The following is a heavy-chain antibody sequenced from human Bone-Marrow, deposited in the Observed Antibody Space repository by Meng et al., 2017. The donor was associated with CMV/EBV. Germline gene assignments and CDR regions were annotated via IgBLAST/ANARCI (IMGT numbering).Heavy chain of an antibody. CDR3: ALGLLAYYYDSSGYDY. V-gene: IGHV3-48*04. J-gene: IGHJ4*02. Sequence: GESLKISCAASGFTFSSYAMSWVRQAPGKGLEWVSYISSSSSTIYYADSVKGRFTISRDNAKNSLYLQMNSLRAEDTAVYYCALGLLAYYYDSSGYDYWGQGTLVTVSS. CDR2: ISSSSSTI. D-gene: IGHD3-22*01. CDR1: GFTFSSYA.